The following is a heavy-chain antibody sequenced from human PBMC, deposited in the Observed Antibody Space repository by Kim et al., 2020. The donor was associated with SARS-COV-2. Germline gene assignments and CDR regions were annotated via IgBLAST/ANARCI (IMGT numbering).Heavy chain of an antibody. CDR1: GYSFTSYW. V-gene: IGHV5-51*01. CDR3: ARGDSSSWYKELMADY. D-gene: IGHD6-13*01. J-gene: IGHJ4*02. Sequence: GESLKISCKGSGYSFTSYWIGWVRQMPGKGLEWMGIIYPGDSDTRYSPSFQGQVTISADKSISTAYLQWSSLKASDTAMYYCARGDSSSWYKELMADYWGQGTLVTVSS. CDR2: IYPGDSDT.